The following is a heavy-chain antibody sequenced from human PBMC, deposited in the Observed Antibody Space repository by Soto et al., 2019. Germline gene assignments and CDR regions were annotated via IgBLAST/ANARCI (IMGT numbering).Heavy chain of an antibody. J-gene: IGHJ6*02. Sequence: SETLSLTCTVSGGSISSGGYYWSWIRQHPGKGLEWIGYIYYSGSTYYNPSLKSRVTISVDTSKNQFSLKLSSVTAADTAVYYCARDFAVAGFSDAHMDVWGQGTTVTVSS. CDR1: GGSISSGGYY. V-gene: IGHV4-31*03. CDR3: ARDFAVAGFSDAHMDV. CDR2: IYYSGST. D-gene: IGHD6-19*01.